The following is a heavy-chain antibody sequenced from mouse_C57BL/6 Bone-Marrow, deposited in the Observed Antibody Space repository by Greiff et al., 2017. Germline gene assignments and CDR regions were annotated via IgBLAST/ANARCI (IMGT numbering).Heavy chain of an antibody. CDR1: GYSFTGYF. CDR2: INPYNGDT. Sequence: EVMLVESGPELVKPGDSVKISCKASGYSFTGYFMNWVMQSHGKSLEWIGRINPYNGDTFYNQKFKGKATLTVDKSSSTAHMELRSLTSEDSAVYYCARSRGSSFDYWGQGTTLTVSS. D-gene: IGHD1-1*01. CDR3: ARSRGSSFDY. J-gene: IGHJ2*01. V-gene: IGHV1-20*01.